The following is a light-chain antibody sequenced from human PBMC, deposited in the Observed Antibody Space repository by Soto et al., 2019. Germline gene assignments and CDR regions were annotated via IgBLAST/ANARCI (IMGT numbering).Light chain of an antibody. V-gene: IGKV3-20*01. J-gene: IGKJ4*01. CDR3: QQYGSSPLLT. CDR1: QSVSSSY. Sequence: EIVLTQSPGTLSLSPGERATLSCRASQSVSSSYLAWYQQKPGQAPRLLIYGASSRATGIPDRFSGSGSGTDFTLTISRREPEGFAVYYCQQYGSSPLLTFGGGNKVEIK. CDR2: GAS.